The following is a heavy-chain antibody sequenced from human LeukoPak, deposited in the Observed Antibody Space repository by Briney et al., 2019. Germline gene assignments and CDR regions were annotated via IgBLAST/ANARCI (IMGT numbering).Heavy chain of an antibody. J-gene: IGHJ4*02. CDR1: GYTFTGYY. Sequence: ASVKVSCKASGYTFTGYYMHSVRQAPGHRLEWMGWINPNSGGTNYAQKFQGRVTMARDTSISTAYMELSRLRSDDTAVYYCAILAGDSLFDYWGQGTLVTVSS. V-gene: IGHV1-2*02. CDR2: INPNSGGT. CDR3: AILAGDSLFDY. D-gene: IGHD3-16*01.